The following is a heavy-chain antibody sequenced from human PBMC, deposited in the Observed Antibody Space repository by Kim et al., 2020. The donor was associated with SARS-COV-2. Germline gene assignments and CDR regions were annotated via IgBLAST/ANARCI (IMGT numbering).Heavy chain of an antibody. CDR3: ARTLTGTTESFEY. J-gene: IGHJ1*01. D-gene: IGHD3-9*01. CDR2: Q. Sequence: QYLVGSVRGRFTVSRDGANMYLQMNSLRAEDTAVYYCARTLTGTTESFEYWGRGTLVTVSS. V-gene: IGHV3-7*03.